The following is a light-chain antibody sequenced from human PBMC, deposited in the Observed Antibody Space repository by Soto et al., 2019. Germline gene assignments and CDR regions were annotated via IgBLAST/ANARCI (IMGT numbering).Light chain of an antibody. Sequence: DIQMTQSPSTLSAPVGDRVTITCRASKSISDWLAWYQQKPGKAPKLLISKASSLESGVASRISGSGSGADVTLINISLQPDDFATYYCQHYNSYSRTFGDATKV. J-gene: IGKJ1*01. CDR3: QHYNSYSRT. V-gene: IGKV1-5*03. CDR1: KSISDW. CDR2: KAS.